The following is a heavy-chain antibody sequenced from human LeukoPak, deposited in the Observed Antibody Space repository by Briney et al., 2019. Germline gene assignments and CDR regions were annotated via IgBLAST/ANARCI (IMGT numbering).Heavy chain of an antibody. V-gene: IGHV4-38-2*02. CDR3: AREHDSYYYYYMDV. CDR1: GYSISNGYY. J-gene: IGHJ6*03. Sequence: PSETLSLTCAVSGYSISNGYYWVWIRQPPGRGLDWIGSLYHSDSAYYNTSLRSRVSMSVDTSKNQFSLTLSFVTAADTAVYYCAREHDSYYYYYMDVSGSGTTVTVSS. CDR2: LYHSDSA.